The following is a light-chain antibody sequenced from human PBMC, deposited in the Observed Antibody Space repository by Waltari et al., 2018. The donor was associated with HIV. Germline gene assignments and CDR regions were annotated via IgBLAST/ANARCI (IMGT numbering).Light chain of an antibody. CDR1: SSDVGGYNS. CDR3: SSYTSTSTVYV. Sequence: QSALTQPASVSGSPGQSITISCPGTSSDVGGYNSVSWYQLHPGKAPKLMIYAVSNPRSGVSNRFSGSKSDNTAALTISGLQAEDEADYYCSSYTSTSTVYVFGTGTEVTVL. CDR2: AVS. J-gene: IGLJ1*01. V-gene: IGLV2-14*03.